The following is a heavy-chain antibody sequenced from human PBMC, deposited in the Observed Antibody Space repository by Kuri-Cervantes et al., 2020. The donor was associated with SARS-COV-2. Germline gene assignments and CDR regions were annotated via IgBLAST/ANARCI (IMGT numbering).Heavy chain of an antibody. CDR1: GGTFSSYT. Sequence: ASVKVSCKASGGTFSSYTISWVRQAPGQGLEWMGIINPSGGSTSYAQKFQGRVTMTRDTSASTAYMELSSLRSEDTAVYYCARASRGEQLVDYWGQGTLVTVSS. CDR3: ARASRGEQLVDY. D-gene: IGHD6-13*01. V-gene: IGHV1-46*01. J-gene: IGHJ4*02. CDR2: INPSGGST.